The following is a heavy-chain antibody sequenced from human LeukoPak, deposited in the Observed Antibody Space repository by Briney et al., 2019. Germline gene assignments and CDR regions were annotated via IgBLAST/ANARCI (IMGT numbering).Heavy chain of an antibody. Sequence: GGSLRLSCAASGFTFSSYAMHWVRQAPGKGLEWVAVISYDGSNKYYADSVKGRFTISRDNSKNTLYLQMNSLRAEDTAVYYCARADILTGYASPFDYWGQGTLVTVSS. CDR3: ARADILTGYASPFDY. CDR1: GFTFSSYA. J-gene: IGHJ4*02. CDR2: ISYDGSNK. D-gene: IGHD3-9*01. V-gene: IGHV3-30-3*01.